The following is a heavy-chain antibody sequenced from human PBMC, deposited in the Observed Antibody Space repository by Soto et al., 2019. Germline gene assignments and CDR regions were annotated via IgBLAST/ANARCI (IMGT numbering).Heavy chain of an antibody. CDR1: GYTFTRYN. CDR3: ARGPNPYYFDY. V-gene: IGHV1-3*01. J-gene: IGHJ4*02. CDR2: INAGNGNT. Sequence: ASVKVSCKASGYTFTRYNMHWVRQAPGQRLEWMGWINAGNGNTKYSQKFQGRVTITRDTSANTAYMELSSLISEDTAVYYCARGPNPYYFDYWGQGTLVTVSS.